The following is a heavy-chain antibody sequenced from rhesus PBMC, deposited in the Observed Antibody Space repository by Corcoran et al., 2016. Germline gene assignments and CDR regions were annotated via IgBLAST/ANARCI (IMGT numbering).Heavy chain of an antibody. CDR2: IYGLSANT. Sequence: QLKLQQWGEGLVKPSETLSLTCAVYGGSIRGYYWSWIRQPPGKGLEWIGNIYGLSANTNYNPSLKNRVTISKDTSKNQFSLNLSSVTAADTAVYYCARDVGPGTKDYWGQGVLVTVSS. D-gene: IGHD1-1*01. CDR3: ARDVGPGTKDY. CDR1: GGSIRGYY. V-gene: IGHV4-73*01. J-gene: IGHJ4*01.